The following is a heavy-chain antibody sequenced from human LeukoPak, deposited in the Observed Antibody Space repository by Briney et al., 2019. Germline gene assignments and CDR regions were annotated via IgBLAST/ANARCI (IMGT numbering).Heavy chain of an antibody. Sequence: ASVKVSCKASGYTFTGYYMHWVRQAPGQGLEWMGWINPNSGGTNYAQKFQGRVTMTRDTSLSTVFMQLTSLRSDDTAVYYCARDAAVASFYFYYMDVWGKGTTVTISS. J-gene: IGHJ6*03. V-gene: IGHV1-2*02. CDR3: ARDAAVASFYFYYMDV. D-gene: IGHD6-19*01. CDR1: GYTFTGYY. CDR2: INPNSGGT.